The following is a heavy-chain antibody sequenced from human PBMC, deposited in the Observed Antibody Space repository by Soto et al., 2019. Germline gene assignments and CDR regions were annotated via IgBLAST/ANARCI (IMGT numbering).Heavy chain of an antibody. Sequence: VQLLESGGGLVQPGGSLRLSSAASGLTFSGYGMSWVRQAPGTGLEWVSAISGSGSTTYYADSVKGRFTISRDYSKNILFLQMNSLRAEDTAVYYCVTRSRGLQSSPPRLDSWGQGTLVTVSS. D-gene: IGHD4-4*01. CDR3: VTRSRGLQSSPPRLDS. V-gene: IGHV3-23*01. CDR2: ISGSGSTT. J-gene: IGHJ4*02. CDR1: GLTFSGYG.